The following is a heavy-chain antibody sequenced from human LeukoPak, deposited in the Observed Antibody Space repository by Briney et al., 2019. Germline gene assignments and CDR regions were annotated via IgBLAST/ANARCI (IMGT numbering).Heavy chain of an antibody. CDR2: IRRVPTDL. D-gene: IGHD3-3*01. CDR1: GLTFSDTN. J-gene: IGHJ4*02. V-gene: IGHV3-11*04. CDR3: ARDSHRITIFGGGFDY. Sequence: PGESLRLSCVASGLTFSDTNLVWIRQAPGKGLEWISYIRRVPTDLYYADSVKGRFTITRDNAKNSLYLQMNSLRAEDTAVYYCARDSHRITIFGGGFDYWGQGTLVTVSS.